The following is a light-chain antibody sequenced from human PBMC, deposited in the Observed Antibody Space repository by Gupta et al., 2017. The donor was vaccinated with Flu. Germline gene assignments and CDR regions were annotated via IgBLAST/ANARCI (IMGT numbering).Light chain of an antibody. J-gene: IGKJ4*01. V-gene: IGKV1-9*01. CDR1: QGISSY. Sequence: PSFRSAAVGDRVTITCRASQGISSYLDWYQQKPGKAPKLLIYAASTLQSGVPSSFSGSGSGTEFTLTISSLQPEDFATYYCLQRNSYPLTFGGGTKVEIK. CDR2: AAS. CDR3: LQRNSYPLT.